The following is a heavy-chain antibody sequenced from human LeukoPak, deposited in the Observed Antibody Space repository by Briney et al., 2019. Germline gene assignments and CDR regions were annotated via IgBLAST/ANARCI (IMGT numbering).Heavy chain of an antibody. CDR2: INPNSGGT. J-gene: IGHJ5*02. CDR1: GYTFTGYY. D-gene: IGHD6-19*01. CDR3: ARDHNHSSGWSRGLHWFDP. V-gene: IGHV1-2*02. Sequence: GASVKVSCKASGYTFTGYYMHWVRQAPGQGLEWMGWINPNSGGTNYAQKFQGRVTMTRDTSISTAYMELSRLRSDDTAVYYCARDHNHSSGWSRGLHWFDPWGQGTLVTVSS.